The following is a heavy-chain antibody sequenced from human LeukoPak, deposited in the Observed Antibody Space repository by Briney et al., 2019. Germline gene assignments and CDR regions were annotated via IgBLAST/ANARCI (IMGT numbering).Heavy chain of an antibody. V-gene: IGHV3-74*01. Sequence: GGSLRLSCAASGFTFSSYWMHWVRQAPGKGLVWVSRINSDGSSTTYADSVKGRFTISRDNAKNTLYLQMNGLRAEDTAVYYCAXEPIYDFWSGPDGGIRFDPWGQGTPATVSS. J-gene: IGHJ5*02. CDR3: AXEPIYDFWSGPDGGIRFDP. CDR2: INSDGSST. D-gene: IGHD3-3*01. CDR1: GFTFSSYW.